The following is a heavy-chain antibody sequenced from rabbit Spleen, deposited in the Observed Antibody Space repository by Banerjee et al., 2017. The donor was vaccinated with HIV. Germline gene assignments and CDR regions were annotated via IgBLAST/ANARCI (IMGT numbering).Heavy chain of an antibody. CDR3: ARDGAGGSYFAL. CDR2: IYSGISGST. J-gene: IGHJ4*01. CDR1: GVSFSSSYW. D-gene: IGHD8-1*01. Sequence: EQLEESGGGLVKPKGSLTLTCKASGVSFSSSYWICWVRQAPGKRPEWIACIYSGISGSTYYASWAKGRVTISKSSSPTVTLQMTSLTAADTATYFCARDGAGGSYFALWGQGTLVTVS. V-gene: IGHV1S45*01.